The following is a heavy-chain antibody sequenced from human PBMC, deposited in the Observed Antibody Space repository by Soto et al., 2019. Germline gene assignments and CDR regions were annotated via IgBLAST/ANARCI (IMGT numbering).Heavy chain of an antibody. CDR1: GGSIDNFY. CDR2: IYYTGSA. Sequence: ASETLSLTCTVSGGSIDNFYWSWIRQPPGKGLEWVGYIYYTGSANYNPSVKGRVALSLDKSKSQFSLRLRSVTAADTAVYYCAREARGPARLFDSWGQGTLVTVSS. V-gene: IGHV4-59*01. J-gene: IGHJ4*02. CDR3: AREARGPARLFDS. D-gene: IGHD6-6*01.